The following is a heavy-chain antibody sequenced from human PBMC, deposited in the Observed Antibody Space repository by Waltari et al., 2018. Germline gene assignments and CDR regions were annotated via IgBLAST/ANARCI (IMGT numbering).Heavy chain of an antibody. J-gene: IGHJ6*02. CDR1: GFPFSTYT. D-gene: IGHD6-6*01. V-gene: IGHV3-23*01. CDR3: AKDEGARLAPTFGMDA. CDR2: LTGSGLM. Sequence: EMQLLESGGALVQPGGSLRLSCAASGFPFSTYTMNWVRQAPGKGVGVVAGLTGSGLMDYGDSVKGRFIISRDNSKNTLYLEMYRLRVEDTARYYCAKDEGARLAPTFGMDAWGQGTTVIVSS.